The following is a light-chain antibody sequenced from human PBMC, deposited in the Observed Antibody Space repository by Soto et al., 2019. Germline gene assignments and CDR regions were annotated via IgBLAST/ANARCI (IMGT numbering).Light chain of an antibody. V-gene: IGLV2-11*01. CDR1: RSDVGGYRF. Sequence: QSALTQPRSVSGSPGQSVTISCTGARSDVGGYRFVSWYQQHPDKAPKLMIYDVDKRPSGVPDHFSGSKSGNTASLTISGLQAEDEADYFCCSDAGGITWMFGGGTKLTVL. CDR3: CSDAGGITWM. J-gene: IGLJ3*02. CDR2: DVD.